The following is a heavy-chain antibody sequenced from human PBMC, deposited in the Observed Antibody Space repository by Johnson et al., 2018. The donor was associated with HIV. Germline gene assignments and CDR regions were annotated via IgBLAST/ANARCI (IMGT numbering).Heavy chain of an antibody. Sequence: VQLVESGGGVVQPGRSLRLSCAASGFTVSSNYMSWVRQAPGKGLEWVSVLFSGGTTYYADSVKGRFTISRDNSKNTLFLQMNSLRAEDTAVFYCARACRDGYTCDAFDIWGQGTMVTVSS. V-gene: IGHV3-66*01. D-gene: IGHD5-24*01. CDR2: LFSGGTT. CDR1: GFTVSSNY. J-gene: IGHJ3*02. CDR3: ARACRDGYTCDAFDI.